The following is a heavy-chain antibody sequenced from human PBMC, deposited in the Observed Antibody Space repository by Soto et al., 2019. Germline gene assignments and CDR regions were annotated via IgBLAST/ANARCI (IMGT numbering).Heavy chain of an antibody. V-gene: IGHV1-8*01. CDR3: ARREYYYDSSGYYYDAFDI. J-gene: IGHJ3*02. D-gene: IGHD3-22*01. CDR2: MNPNSGNT. CDR1: GYTFTSYD. Sequence: ASVKVSCKASGYTFTSYDINWVRQATGQGLEWMGWMNPNSGNTGYAQKFQGRVTMTRNTSISTAYVELSSLRSEDTAVYYCARREYYYDSSGYYYDAFDIWGQGTMVTVSS.